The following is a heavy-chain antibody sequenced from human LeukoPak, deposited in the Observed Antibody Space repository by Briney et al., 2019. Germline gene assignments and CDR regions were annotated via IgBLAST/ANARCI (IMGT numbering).Heavy chain of an antibody. CDR2: IRYDGSNK. V-gene: IGHV3-30*02. CDR3: AKDRGEYCSGGSCYLYYYYMDV. Sequence: GGSLRLSCAASGFTFSSYGMHWVRQAPGKGLEWVAFIRYDGSNKYYADSVKGRFTISRDNSKNTLYLQMNSLRAEDTAVYYCAKDRGEYCSGGSCYLYYYYMDVWGKGTTVTISS. J-gene: IGHJ6*03. CDR1: GFTFSSYG. D-gene: IGHD2-15*01.